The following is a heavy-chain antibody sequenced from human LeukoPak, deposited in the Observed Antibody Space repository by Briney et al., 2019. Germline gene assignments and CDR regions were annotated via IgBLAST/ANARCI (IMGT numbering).Heavy chain of an antibody. J-gene: IGHJ6*03. CDR1: GGSISSYY. CDR2: IYYSGST. D-gene: IGHD3-9*01. Sequence: SETLSLTCTVSGGSISSYYWSWIRQPPGKGLEWIGYIYYSGSTNYNPSLKRRVTISVDTSKNQFSLKLNSVTAADTAVYYCARGPLGAISWYDILTGYYHYYYYYMDVWGKGTTVTVSS. V-gene: IGHV4-59*01. CDR3: ARGPLGAISWYDILTGYYHYYYYYMDV.